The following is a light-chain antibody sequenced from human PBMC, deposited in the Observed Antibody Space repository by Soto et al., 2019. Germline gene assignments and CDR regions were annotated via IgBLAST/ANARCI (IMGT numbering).Light chain of an antibody. V-gene: IGLV1-40*01. CDR1: SSNIGTNWP. CDR2: DNN. J-gene: IGLJ3*02. Sequence: QSVLTKPPSVSGAPGQRVTISCTGSSSNIGTNWPVHWYQQFPGIAPKLLIYDNNNRPSGVPDRFSGSKSGTSASLAITGLQAEDEADYYCQSYDNSLSAWVFGGGTQLTVL. CDR3: QSYDNSLSAWV.